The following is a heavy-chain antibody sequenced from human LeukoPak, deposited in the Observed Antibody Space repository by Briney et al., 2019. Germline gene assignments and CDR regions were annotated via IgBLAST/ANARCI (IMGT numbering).Heavy chain of an antibody. Sequence: PGGSLRLSCAASGVTFSSYSMNWVRRAPGKGLEWVSSISSSSTYIYYADSVKGRFTISRDNAKNSLYLQMNSLRAEDTAVYYCASNYYGSGSYRYYFDYWGQGTLVTVSS. V-gene: IGHV3-21*01. CDR1: GVTFSSYS. CDR3: ASNYYGSGSYRYYFDY. J-gene: IGHJ4*02. CDR2: ISSSSTYI. D-gene: IGHD3-10*01.